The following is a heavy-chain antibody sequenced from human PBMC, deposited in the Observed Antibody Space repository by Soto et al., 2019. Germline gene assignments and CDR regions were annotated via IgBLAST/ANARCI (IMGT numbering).Heavy chain of an antibody. J-gene: IGHJ3*02. CDR1: GGSFSGYY. CDR2: INHSGST. V-gene: IGHV4-34*01. D-gene: IGHD3-16*01. CDR3: AREGESPRVHAFDI. Sequence: SETLSLTCAVYGGSFSGYYWSWIRQPPGKGLEWIGEINHSGSTNYNPSLKSRVTISVDTSKNQFSLKLSSVTAADTAVYYCAREGESPRVHAFDIWGQGTMVTVSS.